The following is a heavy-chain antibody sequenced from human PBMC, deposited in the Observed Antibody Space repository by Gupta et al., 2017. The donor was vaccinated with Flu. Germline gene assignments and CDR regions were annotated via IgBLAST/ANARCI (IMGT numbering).Heavy chain of an antibody. J-gene: IGHJ2*01. CDR2: IGASDDT. CDR3: AREGHSSTWYNWYFDL. D-gene: IGHD6-13*01. V-gene: IGHV3-13*04. Sequence: EVQLVESGGGLVQPGGSLRLSCAHYGFTFSNHDWPWVRQAPGKGLEWVSAIGASDDTSYIDSVKGRFTISRDTAKGSLYLQMNSLRAGDTAVYFCAREGHSSTWYNWYFDLWGRGTLVTVSS. CDR1: GFTFSNHD.